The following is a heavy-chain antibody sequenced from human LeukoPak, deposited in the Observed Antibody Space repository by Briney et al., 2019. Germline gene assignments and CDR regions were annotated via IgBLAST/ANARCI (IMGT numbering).Heavy chain of an antibody. V-gene: IGHV3-21*01. J-gene: IGHJ1*01. CDR2: ISSSSSYI. CDR1: GFTFSSYS. D-gene: IGHD2-15*01. CDR3: ARRTPGYCSGGSCYGFQH. Sequence: PGGSLRLSCAASGFTFSSYSMNWVRQAPGKGLEWVSSISSSSSYIYYADSAKGRFTISRDNAENSLYLQMNSLRVEDTAVYYCARRTPGYCSGGSCYGFQHWGQGTLVTVSS.